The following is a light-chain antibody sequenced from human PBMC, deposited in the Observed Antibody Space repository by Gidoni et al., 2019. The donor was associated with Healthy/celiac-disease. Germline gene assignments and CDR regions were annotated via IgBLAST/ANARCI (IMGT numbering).Light chain of an antibody. CDR1: QSLLHSNGYNY. V-gene: IGKV2-28*01. J-gene: IGKJ5*01. CDR2: LGS. Sequence: DIVMTQSPLSLPVTPGEPASISCRSSQSLLHSNGYNYLDWYLQKPGQSPQLLIYLGSNRASGVPDRFSGSGSGTDFTLKISRVEAEDVGVYYSMQALQTLSITFGQGTRLEIK. CDR3: MQALQTLSIT.